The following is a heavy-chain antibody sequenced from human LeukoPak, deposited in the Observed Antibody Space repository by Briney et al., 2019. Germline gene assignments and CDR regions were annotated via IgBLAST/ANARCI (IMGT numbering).Heavy chain of an antibody. Sequence: GGSLRLSCAASGFTFSSYWMSWVRQAPGKGLEWVANIKQDGSEKYYVDSVKGRFTISRDNAKNSLYLQMNSLRAEDTAVYYCARVRGTLGYCSGGSCGWFDPWGQGTLVTVSS. D-gene: IGHD2-15*01. CDR1: GFTFSSYW. CDR2: IKQDGSEK. CDR3: ARVRGTLGYCSGGSCGWFDP. V-gene: IGHV3-7*01. J-gene: IGHJ5*02.